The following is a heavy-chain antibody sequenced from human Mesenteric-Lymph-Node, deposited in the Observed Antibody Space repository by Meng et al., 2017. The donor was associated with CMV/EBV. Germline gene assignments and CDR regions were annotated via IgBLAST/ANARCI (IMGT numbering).Heavy chain of an antibody. V-gene: IGHV4-39*01. J-gene: IGHJ5*02. CDR2: IYYSGST. CDR1: GGSISSSSYY. Sequence: QLQLQESGPGLVKPSETLSLTCPAPGGSISSSSYYWGWIRQPPGKGLEWIGSIYYSGSTYYNPSLKSRVTISVDTSKNQFSLKLSSVTAADTAVYYCARPHYYGSGSSPWFDPWGQGTLVTVSS. D-gene: IGHD3-10*01. CDR3: ARPHYYGSGSSPWFDP.